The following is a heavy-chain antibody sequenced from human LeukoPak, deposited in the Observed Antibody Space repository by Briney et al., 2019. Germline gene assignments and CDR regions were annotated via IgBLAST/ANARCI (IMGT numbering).Heavy chain of an antibody. J-gene: IGHJ4*02. CDR1: GFTFSTYA. D-gene: IGHD3-10*01. V-gene: IGHV3-30-3*01. Sequence: GGSLRLSCAASGFTFSTYAMHWVRQGPGKGLEWVAVISYDGSNKYYADSVKGRFTISRDNSKNTLYLQMSSLSAEDTAVYYCAGTTTRHYYGSGSYALGYWGQGTLVTVPS. CDR3: AGTTTRHYYGSGSYALGY. CDR2: ISYDGSNK.